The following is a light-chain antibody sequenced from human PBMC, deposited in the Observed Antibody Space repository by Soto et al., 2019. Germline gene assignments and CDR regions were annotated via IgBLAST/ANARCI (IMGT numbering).Light chain of an antibody. CDR2: KAS. J-gene: IGKJ3*01. CDR1: ESISPW. V-gene: IGKV1-5*03. CDR3: QQYNSDLGIT. Sequence: DIQVTQSPSTLSASVGDRVSITCLASESISPWLAWYQQKLVKAPKLLIYKASSLESGVPSRFSGSGSGTEFTLTISSLQPDDFATYYCQQYNSDLGITFGPGTKVDIK.